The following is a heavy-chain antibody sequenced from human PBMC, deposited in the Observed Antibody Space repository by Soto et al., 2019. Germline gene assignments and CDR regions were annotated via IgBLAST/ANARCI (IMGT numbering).Heavy chain of an antibody. Sequence: EVQLVESGGGLVQPGGYLRLSCAASGFTFSSYSMNWVRQAPGQGLEWVSYISTRSGSIYYADSVKGRFSISRDNAKNSLDRQKNSLRAEDTAVYYCAREDGDLNWFDPCGQGTLVTV. CDR3: AREDGDLNWFDP. CDR2: ISTRSGSI. D-gene: IGHD4-17*01. V-gene: IGHV3-48*01. CDR1: GFTFSSYS. J-gene: IGHJ5*02.